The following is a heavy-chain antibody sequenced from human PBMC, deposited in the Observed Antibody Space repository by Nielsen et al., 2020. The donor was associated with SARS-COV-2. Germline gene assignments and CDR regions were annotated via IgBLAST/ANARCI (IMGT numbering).Heavy chain of an antibody. CDR1: GGSISSGGYS. Sequence: SETLSPTCAVSGGSISSGGYSWSWIRQPPGKGLEWIGYIYHSGRTYYNPSPKSRVTISVDRSKNQFSLKLSSVTAADTAVYYCARGGRITFGGADDAFDIWGQGTMVTVSS. V-gene: IGHV4-30-2*01. D-gene: IGHD3-16*01. J-gene: IGHJ3*02. CDR2: IYHSGRT. CDR3: ARGGRITFGGADDAFDI.